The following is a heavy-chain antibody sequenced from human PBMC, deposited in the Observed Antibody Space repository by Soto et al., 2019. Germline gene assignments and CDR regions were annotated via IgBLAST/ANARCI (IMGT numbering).Heavy chain of an antibody. J-gene: IGHJ4*02. Sequence: QVQLQESGPGLVKPSETLSLTCTVSGGSIRPYCWSWIRQPPGKGLEWIGYIHYSGSTNHNPSLTSRVTISVDTSKNQFSLKLRSVTAADTAVYSCARLYYYDRSGYYGFDYWGQGILVTVSS. CDR2: IHYSGST. D-gene: IGHD3-22*01. V-gene: IGHV4-59*01. CDR3: ARLYYYDRSGYYGFDY. CDR1: GGSIRPYC.